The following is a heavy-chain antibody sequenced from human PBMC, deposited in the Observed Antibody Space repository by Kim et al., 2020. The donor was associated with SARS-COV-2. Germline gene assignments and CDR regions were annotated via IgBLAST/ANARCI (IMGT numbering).Heavy chain of an antibody. CDR2: ISYDGSNK. CDR1: GFTFSSYG. V-gene: IGHV3-33*05. Sequence: GGSLRLSCAASGFTFSSYGMHWVRQAPGKGLEWVAVISYDGSNKYYADSVKGRFTISRDNSKNTLYLQMNSLRAEDTAVYYCARDPFYDSSGYTIRGPVDYWGQGTLVTVSS. J-gene: IGHJ4*02. D-gene: IGHD3-22*01. CDR3: ARDPFYDSSGYTIRGPVDY.